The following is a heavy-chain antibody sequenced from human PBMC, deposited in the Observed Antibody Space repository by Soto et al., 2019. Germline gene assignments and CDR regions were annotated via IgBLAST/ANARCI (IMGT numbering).Heavy chain of an antibody. CDR1: WVTRGSYG. Sequence: SLRLCKAASWVTRGSYGVHWVRQAPGKGLVWVSRISREGSSTAYADSVKGRFTISRDNAKNTLNLQMNSLRAEDTAVYYCTRGPAGRYGMDVWGQGTTVTVSS. J-gene: IGHJ6*02. CDR2: ISREGSST. V-gene: IGHV3-74*01. CDR3: TRGPAGRYGMDV.